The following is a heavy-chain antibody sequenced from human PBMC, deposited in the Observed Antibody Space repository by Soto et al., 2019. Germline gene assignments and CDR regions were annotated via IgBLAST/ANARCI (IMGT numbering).Heavy chain of an antibody. J-gene: IGHJ5*02. CDR3: ARVNDILTGPATNWFDP. Sequence: PSETLSLTCTVSGGSISSGGYYWSWIRQHPGKGLEWIGYIYYSGSTYYNPSLKSRVTISVDTSKNQFSLKLSSVTAADTAVYYCARVNDILTGPATNWFDPWGQGTLVTVSS. D-gene: IGHD3-9*01. CDR1: GGSISSGGYY. CDR2: IYYSGST. V-gene: IGHV4-31*03.